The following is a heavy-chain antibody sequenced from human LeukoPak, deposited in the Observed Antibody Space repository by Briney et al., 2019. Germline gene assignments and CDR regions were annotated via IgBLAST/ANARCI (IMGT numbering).Heavy chain of an antibody. CDR3: ARVRVYSSSWYPPDY. D-gene: IGHD6-13*01. CDR2: ISSSSSTI. V-gene: IGHV3-48*04. J-gene: IGHJ4*02. Sequence: GRSLRLSCAASGFTFSSYSMNWVRQAPGKGLEWVSYISSSSSTIYYADSVKGRFTISRDNAKNSLYLQMNSLRAEDTAVYYCARVRVYSSSWYPPDYWGQGTLVTVSS. CDR1: GFTFSSYS.